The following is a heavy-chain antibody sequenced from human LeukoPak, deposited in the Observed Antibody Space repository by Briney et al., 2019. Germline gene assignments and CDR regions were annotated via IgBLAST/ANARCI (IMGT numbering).Heavy chain of an antibody. J-gene: IGHJ3*02. Sequence: SETLSLTSTVSGGSISSSSYYWGWIWQPPGKGLEWIGYIYYSGSTNYNPSLRSRVTISVDTSKNQFSLKLSSVTAADTAVYYCARRLVYSGSHRDAFDIWGQGTMVTVSS. CDR1: GGSISSSSYY. V-gene: IGHV4-61*05. CDR3: ARRLVYSGSHRDAFDI. D-gene: IGHD1-26*01. CDR2: IYYSGST.